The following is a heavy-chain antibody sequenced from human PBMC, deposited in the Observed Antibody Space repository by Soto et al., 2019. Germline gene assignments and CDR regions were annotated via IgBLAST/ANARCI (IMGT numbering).Heavy chain of an antibody. Sequence: GGSLRLSCAASGFTFSSYAMHWVRQAPGKGLEWVAVISYDGSNKYYADSVKGRFTISRDNSKNTLYLQMNSLRAEDTAVYYCTTDDSSWGQMSYYYGMDVWGQGTTVTVSS. CDR3: TTDDSSWGQMSYYYGMDV. J-gene: IGHJ6*02. CDR2: ISYDGSNK. CDR1: GFTFSSYA. D-gene: IGHD6-19*01. V-gene: IGHV3-30-3*01.